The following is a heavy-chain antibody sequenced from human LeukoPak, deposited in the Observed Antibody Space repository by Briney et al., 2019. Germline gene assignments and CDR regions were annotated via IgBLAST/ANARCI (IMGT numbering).Heavy chain of an antibody. CDR3: ARDFSTTVTTGAADV. V-gene: IGHV3-33*01. Sequence: GGSLRLSCAASGFTFSSYGMHWVRQAPGKGLEWVAVIWYDGSNKYYADSVKGRFTISRDNSKNTLYQQMNSLRAEDTAVYYCARDFSTTVTTGAADVWGKGTTVTVSS. CDR2: IWYDGSNK. J-gene: IGHJ6*04. CDR1: GFTFSSYG. D-gene: IGHD4-11*01.